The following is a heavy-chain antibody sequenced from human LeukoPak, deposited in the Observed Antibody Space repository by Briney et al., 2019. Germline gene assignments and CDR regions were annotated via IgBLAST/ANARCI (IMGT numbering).Heavy chain of an antibody. V-gene: IGHV1-2*02. D-gene: IGHD4-17*01. CDR2: INPNSGAT. J-gene: IGHJ5*01. CDR3: ARVALNTVTEHLFDP. CDR1: GYTFTGYY. Sequence: ASVKVSYTASGYTFTGYYVHWVRQAPGQGLEWMGWINPNSGATNYAQKFQGRVTMTRDTSISTAYMELSRLISDDTAVYHCARVALNTVTEHLFDPWGQGTLVTVSS.